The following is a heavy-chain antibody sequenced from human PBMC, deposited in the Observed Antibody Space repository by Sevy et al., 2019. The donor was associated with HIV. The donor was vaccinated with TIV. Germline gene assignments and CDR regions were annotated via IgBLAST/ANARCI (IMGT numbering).Heavy chain of an antibody. CDR2: ISWDGGST. J-gene: IGHJ6*03. CDR1: GFTFDDYA. CDR3: AKDIARYDNEYYYYMDV. D-gene: IGHD3-22*01. V-gene: IGHV3-43D*03. Sequence: GGSLRLSCAASGFTFDDYAMHWVRQAPGKGLEWVSLISWDGGSTYYADSVKGRFTISRDNSKNSLYLQMNSLRAEDTALYYCAKDIARYDNEYYYYMDVWGKGTTVTVSS.